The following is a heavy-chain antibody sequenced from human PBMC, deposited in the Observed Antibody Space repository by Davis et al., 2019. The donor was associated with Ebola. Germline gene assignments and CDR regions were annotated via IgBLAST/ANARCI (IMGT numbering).Heavy chain of an antibody. CDR3: AKEDRSSFIDY. V-gene: IGHV3-23*01. D-gene: IGHD6-6*01. Sequence: GESLKISCTASGFTFTSYAMSWVRQAPGKGLEWVSAISGSGGSTYYADSVKGRFTISRDNSKNTLSLQINSLRAEDTAVYYCAKEDRSSFIDYWGQGTLVTVSS. CDR2: ISGSGGST. CDR1: GFTFTSYA. J-gene: IGHJ4*02.